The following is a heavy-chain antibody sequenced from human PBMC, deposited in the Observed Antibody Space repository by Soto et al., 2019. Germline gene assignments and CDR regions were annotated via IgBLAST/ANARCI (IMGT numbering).Heavy chain of an antibody. CDR2: VNPSGGHT. J-gene: IGHJ4*02. V-gene: IGHV1-46*01. Sequence: QVQLVQSGAEVKKPGASVKVSCKASGDTFTDYYIHWVRQAPGQGLEWMGTVNPSGGHTTYAQHFLGRMTXTWDPSXXTLYMELTSLTSEDTAVYYCARGGHVVVVTAALDYWGQGTLVTVSS. CDR3: ARGGHVVVVTAALDY. CDR1: GDTFTDYY. D-gene: IGHD2-21*02.